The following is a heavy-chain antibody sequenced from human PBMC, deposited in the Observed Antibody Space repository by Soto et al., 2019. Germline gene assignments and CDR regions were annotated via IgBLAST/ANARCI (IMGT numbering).Heavy chain of an antibody. CDR3: AKGLELMADH. D-gene: IGHD1-26*01. CDR1: GFSFNTYF. V-gene: IGHV3-30*18. Sequence: PGGSLRLSCTDCGFSFNTYFIDWVRQAPCKGLEWVARILYDGIKEYYADPVKGRFTISRDNSKNTLYLQMDRLRVEETAVYFCAKGLELMADHWGQRTPVTVSS. CDR2: ILYDGIKE. J-gene: IGHJ4*02.